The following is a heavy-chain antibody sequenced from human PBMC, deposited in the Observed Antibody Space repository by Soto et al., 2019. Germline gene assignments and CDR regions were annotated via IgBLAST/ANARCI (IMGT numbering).Heavy chain of an antibody. CDR1: GGSISSGDYF. D-gene: IGHD6-19*01. J-gene: IGHJ5*02. Sequence: SETLSLTCTVSGGSISSGDYFWGWVRQPPGKGLEWIGSIYYSGSTYYNPSLRSRVTISVDTSKNQFSLKLSSVTAADTAVFYCARHYSSGSRNWFDPWGQGTLVTLSS. V-gene: IGHV4-39*01. CDR3: ARHYSSGSRNWFDP. CDR2: IYYSGST.